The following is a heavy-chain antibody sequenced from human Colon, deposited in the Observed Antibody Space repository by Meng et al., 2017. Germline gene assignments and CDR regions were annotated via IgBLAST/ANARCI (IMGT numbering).Heavy chain of an antibody. Sequence: VQLPDSGPGLVKPSQTPSLPCTFSGGSISSGGFYWSWIRQHPGKGLEWIGYIYYSGSTYYNPSLRSRVAISIDTSKNQFSLKLTSVTAADTAVYFCARTNYGDYNWFDPWGQGTLVTVSS. D-gene: IGHD4-17*01. CDR3: ARTNYGDYNWFDP. CDR1: GGSISSGGFY. J-gene: IGHJ5*02. CDR2: IYYSGST. V-gene: IGHV4-31*03.